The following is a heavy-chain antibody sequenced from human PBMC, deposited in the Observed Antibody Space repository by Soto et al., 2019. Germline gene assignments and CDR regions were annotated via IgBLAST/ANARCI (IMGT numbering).Heavy chain of an antibody. J-gene: IGHJ3*02. CDR3: AKDQFQCSSSPNFGPFDI. CDR1: GFTFDDYA. Sequence: EVQLVESGGGLVQPGRSLRLSCAASGFTFDDYAMHWVRQAPGKGLEWVSGISWNSGNIDYTDSVKGRFTISRDSAKNSLYLQINSLSPEDTAVYYCAKDQFQCSSSPNFGPFDIWGQGTMVTVSS. D-gene: IGHD6-6*01. V-gene: IGHV3-9*01. CDR2: ISWNSGNI.